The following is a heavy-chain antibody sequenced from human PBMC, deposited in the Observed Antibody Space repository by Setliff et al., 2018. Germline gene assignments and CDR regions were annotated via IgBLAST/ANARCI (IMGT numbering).Heavy chain of an antibody. CDR1: GGTFSSYA. Sequence: SVKVSCKASGGTFSSYAISWVRQAPGQGLEWMGGIIPILGIANYAQKFQGRVTMTRDTSTSTVYMELSSLRSDDTAVYYCARVYTLTIPPDYWGQGTLVTSPQ. D-gene: IGHD4-17*01. CDR3: ARVYTLTIPPDY. V-gene: IGHV1-69*10. J-gene: IGHJ4*02. CDR2: IIPILGIA.